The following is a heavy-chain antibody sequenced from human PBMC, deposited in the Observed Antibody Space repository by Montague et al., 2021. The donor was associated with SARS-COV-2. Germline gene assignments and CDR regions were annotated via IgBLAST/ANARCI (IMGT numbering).Heavy chain of an antibody. Sequence: SETLSLTCSVSGGSIRSSSYYWGWMCQPTGQGLEWIGSINYSGSTYYNPSLKSRVTISVDTSKNQFSLKLSSVTAADTAVYYCARHRITRFLGRMFDYWGRGTLVTVSS. V-gene: IGHV4-39*01. D-gene: IGHD3-9*01. CDR3: ARHRITRFLGRMFDY. CDR1: GGSIRSSSYY. CDR2: INYSGST. J-gene: IGHJ4*01.